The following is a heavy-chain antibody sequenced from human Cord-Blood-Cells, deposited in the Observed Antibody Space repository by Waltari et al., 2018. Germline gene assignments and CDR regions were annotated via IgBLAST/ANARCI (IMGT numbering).Heavy chain of an antibody. V-gene: IGHV4-38-2*01. J-gene: IGHJ3*02. CDR3: AGQKPGSYYAVDI. CDR1: GYSISSGYY. D-gene: IGHD1-26*01. CDR2: IYHSGST. Sequence: QVQLQESGPGLVKPSETLSLTCAVSGYSISSGYYWGWIRQPPGKGLEWIGSIYHSGSTYDNPSLKRRVTLSVDTSKNQFSLKLSSVTAADTAVYYCAGQKPGSYYAVDIWGQGTMVTVSS.